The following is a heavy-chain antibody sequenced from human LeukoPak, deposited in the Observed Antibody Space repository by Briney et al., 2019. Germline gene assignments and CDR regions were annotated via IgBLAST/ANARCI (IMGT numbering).Heavy chain of an antibody. CDR3: AKDGGDYGGFDY. CDR1: GFTFSSYG. CDR2: ISYDGSNK. V-gene: IGHV3-30*18. Sequence: TGGPLRLSCAASGFTFSSYGMHWVRQAPGKGLEWVAVISYDGSNKYYADSVKGRFTISRDNSKNTLYLQMNSLRAEDTAVYYCAKDGGDYGGFDYWGQGTLVTVSS. J-gene: IGHJ4*02. D-gene: IGHD4-23*01.